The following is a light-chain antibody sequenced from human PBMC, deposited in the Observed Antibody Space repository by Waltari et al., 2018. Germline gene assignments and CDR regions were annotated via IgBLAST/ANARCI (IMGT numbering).Light chain of an antibody. V-gene: IGLV10-54*04. CDR2: RNN. Sequence: QAGLTQPPSVSKGLSQTATPTSPGNTHNVRNQGTARLQQHQGRPPKVLSYRNNNRPSGISERFSASRSGNTASLTITGLQPEDEADYYCSAWDSNLSAYVFGTGTKVTVL. CDR3: SAWDSNLSAYV. CDR1: THNVRNQG. J-gene: IGLJ1*01.